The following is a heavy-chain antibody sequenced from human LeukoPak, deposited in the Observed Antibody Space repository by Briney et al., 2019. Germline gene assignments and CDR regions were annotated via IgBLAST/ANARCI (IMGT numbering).Heavy chain of an antibody. J-gene: IGHJ6*02. Sequence: GESLKISCKGSGYSFTKYWIAWVRKMPGKGLEWMGIIYPGDSATRYSPSFQGQVTISVDKSISTAYLQWSSLKASDTAMYYCAIHDTSKGMDVWGQGTTVTVS. V-gene: IGHV5-51*01. CDR1: GYSFTKYW. D-gene: IGHD5-18*01. CDR3: AIHDTSKGMDV. CDR2: IYPGDSAT.